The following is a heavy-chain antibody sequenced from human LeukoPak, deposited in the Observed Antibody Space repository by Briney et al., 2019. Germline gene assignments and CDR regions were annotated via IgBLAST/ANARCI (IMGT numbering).Heavy chain of an antibody. CDR3: ARRQAGDYFDY. CDR1: GGSFSGYY. Sequence: SETLSLTCAVYGGSFSGYYWSWIRQPPGKGPEWIGEINHSGSTNYNPTLKSRVTISVDTSKNQFSLKLSSVTAADTAVYYCARRQAGDYFDYWGQGTLVTVSS. CDR2: INHSGST. V-gene: IGHV4-34*01. D-gene: IGHD4-17*01. J-gene: IGHJ4*02.